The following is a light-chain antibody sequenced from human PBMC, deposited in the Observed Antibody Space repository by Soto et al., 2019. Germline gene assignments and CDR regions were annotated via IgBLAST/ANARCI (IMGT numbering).Light chain of an antibody. J-gene: IGKJ1*01. CDR3: QQYGSSPWT. CDR2: GAS. Sequence: EIVLTQSPGTLSLSPGERATLSCRASQSVSSSYLAWYQQKPGQAPRLLIYGASSRATGIPDRFSGSESGTDFTLNISRLEPEEVAVYYCQQYGSSPWTFGQGSKVEIK. CDR1: QSVSSSY. V-gene: IGKV3-20*01.